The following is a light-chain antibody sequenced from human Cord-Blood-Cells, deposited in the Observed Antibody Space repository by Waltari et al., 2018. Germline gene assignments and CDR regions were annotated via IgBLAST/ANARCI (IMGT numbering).Light chain of an antibody. Sequence: QSALTQPASVSGSPGQSITISCPGTSSDVAGYNYVSWYQQHPGQAPQPMIYDVSNRPSGVSNRFSGSKSGNTASLTISGLQAEDEADYYCSSYTSSSTYVFGTGTKVTVL. J-gene: IGLJ1*01. CDR1: SSDVAGYNY. V-gene: IGLV2-14*01. CDR2: DVS. CDR3: SSYTSSSTYV.